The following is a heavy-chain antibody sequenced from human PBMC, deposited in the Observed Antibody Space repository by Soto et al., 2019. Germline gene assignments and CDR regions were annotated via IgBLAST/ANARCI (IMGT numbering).Heavy chain of an antibody. J-gene: IGHJ4*02. V-gene: IGHV5-51*01. CDR1: GYSFTSYW. CDR3: ASPGYYCGGDCYSPGY. CDR2: IYPGDSDT. Sequence: GESLKISCKGSGYSFTSYWIGWVRQMTGKGLEWMGIIYPGDSDTRYSPSFQGQVTISADKSISTAYLQWSSLKASDTAMYYCASPGYYCGGDCYSPGYWGQGTLVTVSS. D-gene: IGHD2-21*01.